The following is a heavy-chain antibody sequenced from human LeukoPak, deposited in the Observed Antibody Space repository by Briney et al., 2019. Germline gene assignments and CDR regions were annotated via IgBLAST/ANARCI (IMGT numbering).Heavy chain of an antibody. CDR2: IYYSGST. J-gene: IGHJ6*04. D-gene: IGHD2-15*01. V-gene: IGHV4-59*01. CDR3: ARDIGPII. CDR1: GGSSSSYY. Sequence: PSGTLSLTCTVSGGSSSSYYWSWIRQPPGKGLEWIGYIYYSGSTNYNPSLKSRVTISVDTSKNQFSLKLSSVTAADTAVYYCARDIGPIIWGKGTTVTVSS.